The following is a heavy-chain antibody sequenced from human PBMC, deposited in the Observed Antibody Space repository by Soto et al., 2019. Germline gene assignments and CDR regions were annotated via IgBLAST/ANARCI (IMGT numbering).Heavy chain of an antibody. CDR1: GGSFSGYY. CDR3: ASGPPRGRGYQGYYYYMDV. CDR2: INHSGST. V-gene: IGHV4-34*01. Sequence: QVQLQQWGAGLLKPSETLSLTCAVYGGSFSGYYWSWIRQPPGKGLEWIGEINHSGSTNYNPSLKCRFTISVDTSKNQFSLKLSSVTAADTAVYYCASGPPRGRGYQGYYYYMDVWGKGTTVTVSS. D-gene: IGHD2-2*01. J-gene: IGHJ6*03.